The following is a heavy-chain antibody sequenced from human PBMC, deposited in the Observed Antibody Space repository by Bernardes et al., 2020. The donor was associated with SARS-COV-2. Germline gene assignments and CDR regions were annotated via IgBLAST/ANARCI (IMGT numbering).Heavy chain of an antibody. CDR1: GFTFSSYW. Sequence: GGSLILSCAASGFTFSSYWMHWVSQGPGQGLVWVSRINSDGRTTTYADSVKGRFTISRDNGKNTLYLQMNSLRAEDTAVYYCVRGPSDGHGRFEYWGQGALVTVSS. CDR2: INSDGRTT. V-gene: IGHV3-74*01. CDR3: VRGPSDGHGRFEY. J-gene: IGHJ4*02.